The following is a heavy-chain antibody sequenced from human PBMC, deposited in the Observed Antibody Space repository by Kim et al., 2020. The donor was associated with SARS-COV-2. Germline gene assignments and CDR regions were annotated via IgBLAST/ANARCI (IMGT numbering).Heavy chain of an antibody. CDR2: IYYSGST. D-gene: IGHD5-18*01. J-gene: IGHJ6*02. Sequence: SETLSLTCTVSGGSISSSSYYWGWIRQPPGKGLEWIGSIYYSGSTYYNPSLKSRVTISVDTSKNQFSLKLSSVTAADTAVYYCARSTRQLWLRQGYYYYYGMDVWGQGTTVTVSS. CDR1: GGSISSSSYY. V-gene: IGHV4-39*07. CDR3: ARSTRQLWLRQGYYYYYGMDV.